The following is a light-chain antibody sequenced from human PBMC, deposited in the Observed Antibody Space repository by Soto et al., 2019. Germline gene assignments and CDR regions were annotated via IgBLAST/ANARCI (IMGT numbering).Light chain of an antibody. J-gene: IGLJ1*01. CDR2: EGS. CDR1: SSDVGSYNL. V-gene: IGLV2-23*01. Sequence: QSELTQTTSVSGNPGQSGTISCTGTSSDVGSYNLVSWYQQHPGKAPKLMIYEGSKRPSGVSNRFSGSKSGNTASLTISGLQAEDEADYYCCSYAGSSTLYVFGTGTKVTVL. CDR3: CSYAGSSTLYV.